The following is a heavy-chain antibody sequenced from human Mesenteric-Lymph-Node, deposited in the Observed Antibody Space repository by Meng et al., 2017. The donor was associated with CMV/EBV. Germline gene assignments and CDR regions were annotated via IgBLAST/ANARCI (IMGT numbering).Heavy chain of an antibody. CDR1: GGSISSGDYY. J-gene: IGHJ4*02. CDR3: ARNPSYDFWRVS. Sequence: SETLSLTCTVSGGSISSGDYYWSWIRQPPGKGLEWIGYIYYSGSTYYNPSLKSQVTISVDTSKNQFSLKLSSVTAADTAVYYCARNPSYDFWRVSWGQGTLVTVSS. CDR2: IYYSGST. V-gene: IGHV4-30-4*08. D-gene: IGHD3-3*01.